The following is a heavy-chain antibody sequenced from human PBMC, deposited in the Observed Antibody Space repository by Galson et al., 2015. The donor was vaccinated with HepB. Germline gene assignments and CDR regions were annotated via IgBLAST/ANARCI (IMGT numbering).Heavy chain of an antibody. CDR3: ARLYQYNWCDP. V-gene: IGHV4-30-4*01. D-gene: IGHD2-2*01. J-gene: IGHJ5*02. CDR1: GGSISSGDYY. CDR2: IYYSGST. Sequence: TLSLTCTVSGGSISSGDYYWSWIRQPPGEGLEWIGYIYYSGSTYYNPSLKSRVTISVDTSKNQFSLKLSSVTAADTAVYYCARLYQYNWCDPWGQGTLVTVSS.